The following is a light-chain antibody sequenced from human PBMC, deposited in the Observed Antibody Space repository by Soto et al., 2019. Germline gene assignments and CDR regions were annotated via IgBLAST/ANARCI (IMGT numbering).Light chain of an antibody. Sequence: EIVLTQSPATLTLSPGERATLSCRASQSVSSYLAWYQQKPGQPPRLLIYDTSNRATGIPARLSGSGSGTDFTLTLSSLAPEDFAVYYCQQRSSWPYTFGQGTKLEIK. CDR3: QQRSSWPYT. CDR2: DTS. J-gene: IGKJ2*01. V-gene: IGKV3-11*01. CDR1: QSVSSY.